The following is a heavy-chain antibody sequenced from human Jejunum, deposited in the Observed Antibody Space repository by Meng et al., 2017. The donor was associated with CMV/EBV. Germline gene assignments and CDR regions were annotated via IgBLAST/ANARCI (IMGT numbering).Heavy chain of an antibody. J-gene: IGHJ4*02. Sequence: GFPFPTYSMHWVRQAPGKGLEWVAVISYDGIIEYYTDSVKGRFTISRDNSKNTLYLQMNSLRGDDTAFYYCARGRVSYTTWSPQAFWGQGTLVTVSS. CDR3: ARGRVSYTTWSPQAF. V-gene: IGHV3-30-3*01. D-gene: IGHD2-2*02. CDR2: ISYDGIIE. CDR1: GFPFPTYS.